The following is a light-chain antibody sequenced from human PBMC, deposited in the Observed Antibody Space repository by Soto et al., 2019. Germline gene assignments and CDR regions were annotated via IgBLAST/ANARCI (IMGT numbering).Light chain of an antibody. CDR3: QSYDSSNQV. CDR1: SGSIASNY. J-gene: IGLJ2*01. Sequence: LTQPHSVSESPGKTVTISCTRSSGSIASNYVQWYQQRPGSAPTAVIYENNQRPSGVPDRFSGSIDSSSNPASLTISGLKTEDEADYYCQSYDSSNQVFGGGTKLTVL. CDR2: ENN. V-gene: IGLV6-57*04.